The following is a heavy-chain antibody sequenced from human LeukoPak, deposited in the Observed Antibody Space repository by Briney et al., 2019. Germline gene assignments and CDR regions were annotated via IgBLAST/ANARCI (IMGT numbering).Heavy chain of an antibody. V-gene: IGHV3-20*04. CDR1: GFTFSGYW. Sequence: GGSLRLSCAASGFTFSGYWMNWVRQAPGKGLEWVSGINWNGGSTGYADSAKGRFTISRDNAKNSLYLQMNSLRAEDTALYYCARDTYGSVSPFDYWGQGTLVTVSS. D-gene: IGHD3-10*01. CDR3: ARDTYGSVSPFDY. CDR2: INWNGGST. J-gene: IGHJ4*02.